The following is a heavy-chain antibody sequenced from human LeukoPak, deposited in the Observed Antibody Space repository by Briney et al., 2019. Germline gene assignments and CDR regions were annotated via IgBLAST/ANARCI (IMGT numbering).Heavy chain of an antibody. CDR3: ARLPQDRWLDPTHYFDY. CDR2: IYHSGST. J-gene: IGHJ4*02. Sequence: PSETLSLTCAVSGYSISSGYYWGWIRQPPGKGLEWIGSIYHSGSTYYNPSLKSRVTISVDTSKNQFSLKLSSVTAADTAVYYCARLPQDRWLDPTHYFDYWGQGTLVTVSS. CDR1: GYSISSGYY. V-gene: IGHV4-38-2*01. D-gene: IGHD2-15*01.